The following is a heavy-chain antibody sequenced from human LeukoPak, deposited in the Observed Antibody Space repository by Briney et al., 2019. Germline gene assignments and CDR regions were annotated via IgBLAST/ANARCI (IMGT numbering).Heavy chain of an antibody. CDR2: IYYTGDA. Sequence: SETLSLTCTVPGDSISSSSYYWGWIRQPPGKGLEYIGTIYYTGDAYYNPSLKGRVTISIDTSRKQFSLKLSSVTAADTAVYYCARDIGSGSPYYYYYYYMDVWGKGTTVTVSS. D-gene: IGHD3-10*01. V-gene: IGHV4-39*07. CDR3: ARDIGSGSPYYYYYYYMDV. J-gene: IGHJ6*03. CDR1: GDSISSSSYY.